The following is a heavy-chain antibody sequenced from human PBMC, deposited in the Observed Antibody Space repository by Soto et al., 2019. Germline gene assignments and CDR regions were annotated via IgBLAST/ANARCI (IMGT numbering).Heavy chain of an antibody. Sequence: SETLSLTCTVSGGSISSGGYYWSWIRQHPGKGLEWIGYIYYSGSTYHNPSLKSRVTISVDTSKNQFSLKLSSVTAADTAVYYCARARYCSGGSCGTLDYWGQGTLVTVSS. CDR1: GGSISSGGYY. D-gene: IGHD2-15*01. CDR2: IYYSGST. J-gene: IGHJ4*02. CDR3: ARARYCSGGSCGTLDY. V-gene: IGHV4-31*03.